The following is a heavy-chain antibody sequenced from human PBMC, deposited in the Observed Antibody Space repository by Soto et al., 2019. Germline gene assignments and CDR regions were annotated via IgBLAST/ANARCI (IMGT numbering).Heavy chain of an antibody. Sequence: LRLSCVASGFVFKNYEMNWVRQAPGKGLEWISYISNSGNTIYVADSMRGRFTISRDNAKDSLFLQMNSLRADDTAVYYCARDIDNRDYYYGLDVWGQGTTVTSP. CDR3: ARDIDNRDYYYGLDV. D-gene: IGHD1-20*01. CDR1: GFVFKNYE. V-gene: IGHV3-48*03. J-gene: IGHJ6*02. CDR2: ISNSGNTI.